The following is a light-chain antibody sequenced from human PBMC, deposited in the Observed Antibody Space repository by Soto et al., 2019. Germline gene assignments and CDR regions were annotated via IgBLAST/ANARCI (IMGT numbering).Light chain of an antibody. CDR2: GAS. CDR1: HDVSVS. J-gene: IGKJ5*01. V-gene: IGKV3-15*01. CDR3: QQYRSWPIT. Sequence: EIVLTQSPDTLSLSPGEGATLSCRASHDVSVSLVWYRQRPGQSPRLVIYGASTRATGFPARFSGSGSGTEFTLSISGLQSEDFAVYFCQQYRSWPITFGQGTRLEIK.